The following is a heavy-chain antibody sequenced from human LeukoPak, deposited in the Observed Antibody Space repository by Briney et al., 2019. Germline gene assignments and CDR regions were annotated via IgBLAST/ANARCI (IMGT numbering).Heavy chain of an antibody. D-gene: IGHD3-10*01. CDR2: INHSGST. CDR3: ARGGVLLWFGEFYYFDY. CDR1: GGSFSGYY. Sequence: SETLSLTCAVYGGSFSGYYWSWIRQPPGKGLEWIGEINHSGSTNYNPSLKSRVTISVDTSKNQFSLKLSSATAADTAVYYCARGGVLLWFGEFYYFDYWGQGTLVTVSS. J-gene: IGHJ4*02. V-gene: IGHV4-34*01.